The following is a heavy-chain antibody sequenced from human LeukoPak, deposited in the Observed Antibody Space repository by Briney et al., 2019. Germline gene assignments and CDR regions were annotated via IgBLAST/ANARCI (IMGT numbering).Heavy chain of an antibody. V-gene: IGHV4-30-2*01. CDR3: ARAVYDSSGYYYYP. CDR1: GGSISSGGYS. CDR2: IYHSGST. J-gene: IGHJ5*02. D-gene: IGHD3-22*01. Sequence: SETLSLTCAVSGGSISSGGYSWSWIRQPPGKGLEWIGYIYHSGSTYYNPSLKSRVTISVDRSKNQFSLKLSSVTAADTAVYYCARAVYDSSGYYYYPWGQGTLVTVSS.